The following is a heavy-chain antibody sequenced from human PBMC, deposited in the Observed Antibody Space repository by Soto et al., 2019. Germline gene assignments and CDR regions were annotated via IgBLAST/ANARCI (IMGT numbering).Heavy chain of an antibody. CDR1: GFTFSSYV. CDR2: IRGSGGST. V-gene: IGHV3-23*01. Sequence: EVQLLESGGGLVQPGGSLRLSCAASGFTFSSYVMSWVRPAPGRGLEWVSAIRGSGGSTYYADSVKGRVTISRDNSKNTLYLQTNSLRAEDTAVYYCAKPGGPHDAGNPWSDDYYYGRDDWGQGTTVTVSS. D-gene: IGHD1-1*01. CDR3: AKPGGPHDAGNPWSDDYYYGRDD. J-gene: IGHJ6*02.